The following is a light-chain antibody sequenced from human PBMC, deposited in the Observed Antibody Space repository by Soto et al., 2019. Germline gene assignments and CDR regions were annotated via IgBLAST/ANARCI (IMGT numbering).Light chain of an antibody. CDR3: QQRNMWPIT. V-gene: IGKV3-11*01. CDR1: QSFRGL. J-gene: IGKJ5*01. CDR2: DAY. Sequence: EVVLTQSPVTLSLSPGERATLSCRASQSFRGLLAWYQQKPGQAPRLLIYDAYNRTTGIPPRFSGSGSGTDFTLTISRLEPEDSAVYYCQQRNMWPITFGQGTRLEIK.